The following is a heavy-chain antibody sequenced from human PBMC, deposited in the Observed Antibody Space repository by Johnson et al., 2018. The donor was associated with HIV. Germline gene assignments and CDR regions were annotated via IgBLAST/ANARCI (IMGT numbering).Heavy chain of an antibody. CDR2: IWYDGLNK. D-gene: IGHD3-10*01. CDR3: ARAPGFSRAFDI. Sequence: QVQLVESGGGVVQPGRSLRLSCAAPGFTFRSYGMHWVRQAPGKGLEWVAVIWYDGLNKYYADSVKGRFTISRDNSKNTLYLQMNSLRPEDTAVYYCARAPGFSRAFDIWGQGTMVTVSS. J-gene: IGHJ3*02. V-gene: IGHV3-30*19. CDR1: GFTFRSYG.